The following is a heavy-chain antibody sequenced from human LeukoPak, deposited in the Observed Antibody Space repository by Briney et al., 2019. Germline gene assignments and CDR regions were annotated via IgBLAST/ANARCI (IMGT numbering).Heavy chain of an antibody. CDR2: INHSGST. D-gene: IGHD3-9*01. CDR3: ARGPIRYFDWFPHGHLGDAFDI. CDR1: GGSFSGYY. Sequence: PSETLSLTCAVYGGSFSGYYWSWIRQPPGKGLEWIGEINHSGSTNYNPSLKSRVTISVDTSKNQFSLKLSSVTAAATAVYYCARGPIRYFDWFPHGHLGDAFDIWGQGTMVTVSS. V-gene: IGHV4-34*01. J-gene: IGHJ3*02.